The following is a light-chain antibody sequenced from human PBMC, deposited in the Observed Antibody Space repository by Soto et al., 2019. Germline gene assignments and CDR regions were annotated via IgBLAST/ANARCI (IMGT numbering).Light chain of an antibody. V-gene: IGKV1-5*03. Sequence: DIQMTQSPSTLSASVGDRVTITCRASQSISSWLAWYQQKPGKAPKLLIYKASSLESGVPSRLSGSGSGTEFTLTISSLQPDDCATYYCQQYNSYQWTVGQGTKVEIK. J-gene: IGKJ1*01. CDR3: QQYNSYQWT. CDR2: KAS. CDR1: QSISSW.